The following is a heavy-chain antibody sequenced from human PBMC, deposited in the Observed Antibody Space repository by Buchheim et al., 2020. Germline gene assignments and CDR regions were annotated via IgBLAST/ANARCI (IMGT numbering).Heavy chain of an antibody. CDR3: ARVDTYYDFWSGYYIMDY. V-gene: IGHV3-7*01. J-gene: IGHJ4*02. Sequence: EVQLVESGGGLVQPGRSLRLSCAASGFTFSSYWMSWVRQAPGKGLEWVANIKQDGSEKYYVDSAKGRFTISRDNAKNSLYLQMNSLRAEDTAVYYCARVDTYYDFWSGYYIMDYWGQGTL. CDR2: IKQDGSEK. D-gene: IGHD3-3*01. CDR1: GFTFSSYW.